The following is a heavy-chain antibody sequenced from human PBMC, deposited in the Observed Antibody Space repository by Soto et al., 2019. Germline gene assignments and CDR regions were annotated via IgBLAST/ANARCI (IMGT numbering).Heavy chain of an antibody. CDR1: GFSVTSNY. J-gene: IGHJ4*02. D-gene: IGHD2-2*01. CDR2: LYTGGST. V-gene: IGHV3-53*01. CDR3: ARATRYFGSFDS. Sequence: EVQLVESGGGLIQPGGSLRLSCVASGFSVTSNYMTWVRQAPGKGLEWVSILYTGGSTYYSDSVKGRSTISRDTQKNTVFLQLNSLRAEDTAIYYCARATRYFGSFDSWGQGTLVSVAS.